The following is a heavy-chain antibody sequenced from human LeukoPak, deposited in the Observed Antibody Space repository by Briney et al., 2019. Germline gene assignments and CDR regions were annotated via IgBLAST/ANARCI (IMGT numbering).Heavy chain of an antibody. V-gene: IGHV3-7*01. CDR1: GLTFSSSW. CDR2: IDQDGDEK. J-gene: IGHJ4*02. Sequence: GGSLRLSCAASGLTFSSSWMSWVRQAPGKGLEWVANIDQDGDEKYYVDSVKGRFTISRDNAKNSLYLQMDSLIPEDTAVYYCAKSGSYFDFDYWGQGTLVTVSS. D-gene: IGHD1-26*01. CDR3: AKSGSYFDFDY.